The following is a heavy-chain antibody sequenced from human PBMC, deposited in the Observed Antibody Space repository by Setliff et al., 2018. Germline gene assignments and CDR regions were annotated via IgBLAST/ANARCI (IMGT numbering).Heavy chain of an antibody. CDR3: ARSHYYASGNSHYYYMDV. CDR2: FYHSAST. D-gene: IGHD3-10*01. J-gene: IGHJ6*03. Sequence: PSETLSLTCSVAGGSMSNYFWSWVRRPPGKGLEWIGYFYHSASTNYNPSLKGRVTMSADTSKNQLSLSLTSVSVADTAIYYCARSHYYASGNSHYYYMDVWGKGTAVTVSS. V-gene: IGHV4-59*08. CDR1: GGSMSNYF.